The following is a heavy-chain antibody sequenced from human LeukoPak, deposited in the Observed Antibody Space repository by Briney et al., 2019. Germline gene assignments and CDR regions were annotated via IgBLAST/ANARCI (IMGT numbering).Heavy chain of an antibody. D-gene: IGHD6-6*01. CDR1: GFTFSSFS. J-gene: IGHJ4*02. V-gene: IGHV3-21*01. Sequence: GGSLRLSCAASGFTFSSFSINWVRQAPGKGLEWVSSISSSSSNIYYADSVRGRFTISRDNAKNSLYLQMDSLRVEDTALYYCAREAKVGSSLYFDYWGQGTLVTASS. CDR3: AREAKVGSSLYFDY. CDR2: ISSSSSNI.